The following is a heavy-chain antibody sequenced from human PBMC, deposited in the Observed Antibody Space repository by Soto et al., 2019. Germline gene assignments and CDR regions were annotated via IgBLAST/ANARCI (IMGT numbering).Heavy chain of an antibody. Sequence: EGQLLQSGGGLVQPGESLRLSCAASGFTFSSSGMSWVRQAPGKGLEWVSSISIRGDYRYYADSVKGRFTISRDNSKNTLYLQMSSLTGEDTALYYCAIHGGFDFWGQGTMVAVSS. CDR2: ISIRGDYR. V-gene: IGHV3-23*01. CDR3: AIHGGFDF. D-gene: IGHD4-17*01. CDR1: GFTFSSSG. J-gene: IGHJ3*01.